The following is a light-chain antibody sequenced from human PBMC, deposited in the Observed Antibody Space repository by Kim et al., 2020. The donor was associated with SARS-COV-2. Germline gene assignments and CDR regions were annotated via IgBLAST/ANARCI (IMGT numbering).Light chain of an antibody. J-gene: IGKJ4*01. V-gene: IGKV3D-11*03. Sequence: PGERATHSCRASQDIEISVAWYQQTTGQAPRLLIYDAAMRAAGIPDRFRGSGSGTDFTLTIGSLAPEDFAMYYCQQRGSWPAALTFGGGTKVDIK. CDR2: DAA. CDR3: QQRGSWPAALT. CDR1: QDIEIS.